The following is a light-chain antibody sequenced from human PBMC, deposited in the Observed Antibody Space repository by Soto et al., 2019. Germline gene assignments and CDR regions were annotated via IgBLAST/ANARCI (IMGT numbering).Light chain of an antibody. CDR1: SSDVGGYNY. J-gene: IGLJ3*02. CDR2: EVT. V-gene: IGLV2-8*01. Sequence: QSALTQPPSASGSPGQSVTISCTGTSSDVGGYNYVSWYQQHPGKVPKLMIYEVTKRPSGVPDRFSGSKSGNTACLTVSGLQAEDEADYYCSAYAGSNILVFGGGTKLTVL. CDR3: SAYAGSNILV.